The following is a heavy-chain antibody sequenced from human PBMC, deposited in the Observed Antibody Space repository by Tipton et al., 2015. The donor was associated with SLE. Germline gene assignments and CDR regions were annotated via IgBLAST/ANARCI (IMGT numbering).Heavy chain of an antibody. D-gene: IGHD1-14*01. V-gene: IGHV3-30*03. CDR3: ASRLSRLREPDAFDI. Sequence: SLRLSCAASGFTFSSYGMHWVRQAPGKGLEWVAVISYDGSNKYYADSVKGRFTISRDNSKNTLYLQMNSLRLEDTAVYYCASRLSRLREPDAFDIWGRGTNVTVSS. CDR1: GFTFSSYG. CDR2: ISYDGSNK. J-gene: IGHJ3*02.